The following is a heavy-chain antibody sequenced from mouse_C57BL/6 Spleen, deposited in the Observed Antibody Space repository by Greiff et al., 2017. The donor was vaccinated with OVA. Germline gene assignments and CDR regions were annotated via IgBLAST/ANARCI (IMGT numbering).Heavy chain of an antibody. CDR1: GYSITSGYY. CDR3: ARAQCYSAWFAY. Sequence: ESGPGLVKPSQSLSLTCSVTGYSITSGYYWNWIRQFPGNKLEWMGYLSYDGSNNYNPSLINRISITRDTSKNQFFLKLNSVTTEVTATYYCARAQCYSAWFAYWGQGTLVTFSA. J-gene: IGHJ3*01. CDR2: LSYDGSN. V-gene: IGHV3-6*01. D-gene: IGHD1-1*01.